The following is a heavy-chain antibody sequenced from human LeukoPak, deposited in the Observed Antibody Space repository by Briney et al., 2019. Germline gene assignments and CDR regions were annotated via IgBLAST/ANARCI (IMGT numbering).Heavy chain of an antibody. J-gene: IGHJ4*02. CDR2: ISSSSSYI. V-gene: IGHV3-21*01. CDR3: ARGGDHCSSTSCYIDY. CDR1: GFTFSSYS. D-gene: IGHD2-2*02. Sequence: GGSLRLSCAASGFTFSSYSMNWVRQAPGKGLEWVSSISSSSSYIYYADSVKGRFTISRDNAKNSLYLQMNSLRAEDTAVYYCARGGDHCSSTSCYIDYWGQGTLVTVSS.